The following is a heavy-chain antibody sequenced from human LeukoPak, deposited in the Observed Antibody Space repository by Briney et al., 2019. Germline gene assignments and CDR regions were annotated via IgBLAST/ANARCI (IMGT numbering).Heavy chain of an antibody. CDR3: ARDGYYDSSGYYNYYYYYGMDV. D-gene: IGHD3-22*01. J-gene: IGHJ6*02. CDR2: ISAYNGNT. V-gene: IGHV1-18*01. CDR1: GYTFTSYG. Sequence: ASVKVSCKASGYTFTSYGISWVRQAPGQRLEWMGWISAYNGNTNYAQKLQGRVTMTTDTSTSTAYMELRSLRSDDTAVYYCARDGYYDSSGYYNYYYYYGMDVWGQGTTVTVSS.